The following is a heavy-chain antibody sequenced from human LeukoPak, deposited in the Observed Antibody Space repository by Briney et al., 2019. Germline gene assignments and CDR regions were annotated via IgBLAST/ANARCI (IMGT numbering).Heavy chain of an antibody. Sequence: SETLSLTCTVSGGSISSYYWSWIRQPPGKGLEWIGYIYYSGSTYYNPSLKSRVTISVDTSKNQFSLKLSSVTAADTAVYYCARGMRQQLVHDAFDIWGQGTMVTVSS. V-gene: IGHV4-59*08. J-gene: IGHJ3*02. CDR1: GGSISSYY. CDR2: IYYSGST. D-gene: IGHD6-13*01. CDR3: ARGMRQQLVHDAFDI.